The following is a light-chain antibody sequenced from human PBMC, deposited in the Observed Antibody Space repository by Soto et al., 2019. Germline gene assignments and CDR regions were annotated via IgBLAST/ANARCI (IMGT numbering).Light chain of an antibody. Sequence: QSALTQPPSASGSPGQSVTISCTGTSSDVGGYNYVSWYQQHPGKAPKLMIYEVSKRPSGVPDRFSGSKSGNTASLTVSGLQAEDEAAYYCSSYAGSNNLFGGWTKLTVL. CDR2: EVS. V-gene: IGLV2-8*01. CDR1: SSDVGGYNY. J-gene: IGLJ2*01. CDR3: SSYAGSNNL.